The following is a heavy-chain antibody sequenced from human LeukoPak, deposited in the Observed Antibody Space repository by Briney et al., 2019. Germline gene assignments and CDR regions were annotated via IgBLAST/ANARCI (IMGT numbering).Heavy chain of an antibody. Sequence: PGGSLRLSCVASGFSFGKYWMSWVRQAPGKGLEWVANIKLDGSEKNYVDSVKGRFTISRDNTKNSLYLQMNSLRAEDTAVYYCAREVVATASAFDCWGQGTLVTVSS. D-gene: IGHD2-21*01. CDR3: AREVVATASAFDC. CDR2: IKLDGSEK. V-gene: IGHV3-7*03. J-gene: IGHJ4*02. CDR1: GFSFGKYW.